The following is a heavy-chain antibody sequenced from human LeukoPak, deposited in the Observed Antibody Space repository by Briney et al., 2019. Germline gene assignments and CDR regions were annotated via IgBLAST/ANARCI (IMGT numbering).Heavy chain of an antibody. J-gene: IGHJ6*02. Sequence: QPGGSLRLSCAASGFTFSSYAMSWVRQAPGKGLEWVSAISGSGGSTYYADSVKGRFTISRDNSKNTLYLQMNSLRAEDTAVYYCAKEITVTTLVGYYYYGMDVWGQGTTVTVSS. CDR2: ISGSGGST. D-gene: IGHD4-17*01. V-gene: IGHV3-23*01. CDR1: GFTFSSYA. CDR3: AKEITVTTLVGYYYYGMDV.